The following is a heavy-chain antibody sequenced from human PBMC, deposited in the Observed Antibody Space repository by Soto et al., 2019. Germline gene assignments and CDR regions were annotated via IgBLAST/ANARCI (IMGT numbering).Heavy chain of an antibody. CDR3: TTMYNWNYRLRNYYFDY. D-gene: IGHD1-7*01. Sequence: VGSLRLSCAASGFTFSNAWMSWVRQAPGKGLEWVGRIKSKTDGGTTDYAAPVKGRFTISRDDSKNTLYLQMNSLKTEDTAVYYCTTMYNWNYRLRNYYFDYWGQGTLVTVSS. CDR1: GFTFSNAW. CDR2: IKSKTDGGTT. J-gene: IGHJ4*02. V-gene: IGHV3-15*01.